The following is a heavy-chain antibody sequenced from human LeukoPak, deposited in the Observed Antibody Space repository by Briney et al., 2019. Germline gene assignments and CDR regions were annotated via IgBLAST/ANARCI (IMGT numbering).Heavy chain of an antibody. CDR2: INPNSGGT. CDR1: GYTFTSYY. Sequence: ASVKVSCKASGYTFTSYYMHWVRQAPGQGLEWMGRINPNSGGTNYTQKFQGRVTMTWDTSISTAYMELSRLRSDDTAVYYCAREFYDFWSGSSNWFDPWGQGTLVTVSS. J-gene: IGHJ5*02. CDR3: AREFYDFWSGSSNWFDP. D-gene: IGHD3-3*01. V-gene: IGHV1-2*06.